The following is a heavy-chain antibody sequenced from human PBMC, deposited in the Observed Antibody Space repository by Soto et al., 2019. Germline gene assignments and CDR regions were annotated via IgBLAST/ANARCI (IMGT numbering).Heavy chain of an antibody. Sequence: PSETLSLTCGVSGDTISTGGYSWAWIRQPPGKALEWIGHTYHSGNPYYNPSLKSRVIISVDRSKNQFSLKVSSVTAADTAVYYCARIAVAGTYFDYWGQGTLVTVSS. CDR3: ARIAVAGTYFDY. D-gene: IGHD6-19*01. CDR1: GDTISTGGYS. V-gene: IGHV4-30-2*01. CDR2: TYHSGNP. J-gene: IGHJ4*02.